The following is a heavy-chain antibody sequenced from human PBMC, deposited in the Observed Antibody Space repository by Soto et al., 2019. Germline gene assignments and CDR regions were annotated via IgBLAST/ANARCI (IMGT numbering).Heavy chain of an antibody. CDR2: INAGNGNT. D-gene: IGHD3-3*01. V-gene: IGHV1-3*01. CDR1: GYTFTSYA. Sequence: GASVKVSCKASGYTFTSYAMHWVRQAPGQRLEWMGWINAGNGNTKYSQKFQGRVTITGDTSASTAYMELSSLRSEDTAVYYCARGKLRFLEWLPPFDYWGQGTLVTVSS. CDR3: ARGKLRFLEWLPPFDY. J-gene: IGHJ4*02.